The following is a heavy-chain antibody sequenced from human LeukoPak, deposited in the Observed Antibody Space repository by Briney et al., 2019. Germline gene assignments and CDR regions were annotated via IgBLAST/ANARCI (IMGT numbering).Heavy chain of an antibody. CDR1: GFTFRDYY. J-gene: IGHJ1*01. Sequence: GGSLRLSCAASGFTFRDYYMSWIRQAPGKGLEWGSYISSSSYTNYADSVKGRFTISRDNAKNSLYLQMNSLRAEDTAVYYCATGIAAAGTSLYFQHWGQGTLVTVSS. CDR2: ISSSSYT. V-gene: IGHV3-11*03. D-gene: IGHD6-13*01. CDR3: ATGIAAAGTSLYFQH.